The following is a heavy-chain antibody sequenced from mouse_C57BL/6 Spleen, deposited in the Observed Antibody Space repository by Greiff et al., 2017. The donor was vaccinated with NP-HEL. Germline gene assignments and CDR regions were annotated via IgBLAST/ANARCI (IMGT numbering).Heavy chain of an antibody. Sequence: EVKLMESGPELVKPGASVKISCKASGYSFTDYNMNWVKQSNGKSLEWIGVINPNYGTTSYNQKFKGKATLTVDQSSSTAYMQLNSLTSEDSAVYYCARTNYSNYEGYFDVWGTGTTVTVSS. V-gene: IGHV1-39*01. CDR1: GYSFTDYN. D-gene: IGHD2-5*01. CDR3: ARTNYSNYEGYFDV. CDR2: INPNYGTT. J-gene: IGHJ1*03.